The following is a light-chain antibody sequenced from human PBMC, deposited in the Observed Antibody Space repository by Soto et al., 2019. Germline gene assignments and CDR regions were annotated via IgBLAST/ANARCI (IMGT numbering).Light chain of an antibody. CDR2: DAS. V-gene: IGKV1-5*01. Sequence: DIQMTLFPSTLPATVSNRVIITCRASQSISSGLAWYQQKPGKAPKRLIYDASSLESGVPSRFSGSGSGTEFTLTIISLQPNDFATYYCQQYNIYSWTFGQGSKVDI. J-gene: IGKJ1*01. CDR3: QQYNIYSWT. CDR1: QSISSG.